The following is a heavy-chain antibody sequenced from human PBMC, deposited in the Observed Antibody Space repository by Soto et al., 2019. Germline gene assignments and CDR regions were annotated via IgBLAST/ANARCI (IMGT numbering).Heavy chain of an antibody. D-gene: IGHD2-21*02. CDR3: ARGKGQTGLNRFDP. V-gene: IGHV4-38-2*01. Sequence: PSETLSLTCAVSGYSISSGYYWGWIRQPPGKGLEWIGSIYHSGSIYYNPSLKSRVSISVDTSKNHFSLKLSSVTAADTAVNYCARGKGQTGLNRFDPWGQGTLVTVSS. CDR1: GYSISSGYY. J-gene: IGHJ5*02. CDR2: IYHSGSI.